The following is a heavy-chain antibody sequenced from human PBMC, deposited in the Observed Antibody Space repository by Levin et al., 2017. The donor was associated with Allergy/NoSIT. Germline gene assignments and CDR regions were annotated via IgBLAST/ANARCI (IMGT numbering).Heavy chain of an antibody. D-gene: IGHD3-16*02. Sequence: GGSLRLSCAASGFTFTSFWMTWVRQAPGKGLEWVANIKQDGSETYYVDSVKGRFTISRDNAKNSVYLPMNSLRVDDTAVYYCAREEGWGYHYGMDVWGQGTTVTVSS. J-gene: IGHJ6*02. CDR1: GFTFTSFW. CDR3: AREEGWGYHYGMDV. V-gene: IGHV3-7*01. CDR2: IKQDGSET.